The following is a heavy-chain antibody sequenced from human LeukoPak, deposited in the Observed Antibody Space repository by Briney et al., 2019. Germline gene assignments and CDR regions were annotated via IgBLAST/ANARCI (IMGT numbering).Heavy chain of an antibody. Sequence: HPGGSLRLSCAASGFTFSSYGMHWVRQAPGKGLEWVAVISYDGSNKYYAESGKGRLSISRDNTKNSLYLQMNRLRAKDTSVYYCANNVAGFGADASDTSGPGATV. CDR3: ANNVAGFGADASDT. V-gene: IGHV3-30*18. CDR1: GFTFSSYG. D-gene: IGHD3-10*01. CDR2: ISYDGSNK. J-gene: IGHJ3*02.